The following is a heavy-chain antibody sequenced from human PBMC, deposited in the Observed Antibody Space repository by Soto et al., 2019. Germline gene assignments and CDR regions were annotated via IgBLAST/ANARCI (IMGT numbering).Heavy chain of an antibody. CDR3: AKEGGLSGSYYISSSSYFDY. CDR2: ISYDGSNT. D-gene: IGHD1-26*01. CDR1: GFTFSSYG. Sequence: QVQLVESGGGVVQPGRSLRLSCVASGFTFSSYGMHWVRQAPGKGLERVAIISYDGSNTYYADSVKGRFTISRDNSKNSLYLQMNSLRAEDTSVYYCAKEGGLSGSYYISSSSYFDYLGQGKLVTFS. V-gene: IGHV3-30*18. J-gene: IGHJ4*02.